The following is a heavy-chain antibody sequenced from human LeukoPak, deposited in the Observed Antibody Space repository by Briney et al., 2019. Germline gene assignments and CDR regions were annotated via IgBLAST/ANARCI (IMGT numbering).Heavy chain of an antibody. J-gene: IGHJ4*02. CDR2: VYYGGVT. V-gene: IGHV4-59*01. CDR1: GGSISSSY. Sequence: SETLSLTCTASGGSISSSYWTWIRQPPGKGLEWIGFVYYGGVTKYNPSLMSRVTISVDTSKNQFSLKVKPVTAADTAVYYCARDVDPQYWGQGILVTVSS. CDR3: ARDVDPQY. D-gene: IGHD5-12*01.